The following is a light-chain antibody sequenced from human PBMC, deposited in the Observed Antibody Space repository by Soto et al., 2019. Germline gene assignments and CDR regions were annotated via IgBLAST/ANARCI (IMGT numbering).Light chain of an antibody. Sequence: DIQMTQSPSTLSASVGDRVTITCRARQSISSWLAWYQQKPGKAPKLLIYDASILRTGVPSRFRGSGSGTEFTLTISSLQPDDFATYYCQQYNSYRTFGQGTKVDIK. V-gene: IGKV1-5*01. CDR2: DAS. CDR3: QQYNSYRT. CDR1: QSISSW. J-gene: IGKJ1*01.